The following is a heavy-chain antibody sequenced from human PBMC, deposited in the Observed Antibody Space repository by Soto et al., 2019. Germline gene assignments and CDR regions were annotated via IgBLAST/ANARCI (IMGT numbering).Heavy chain of an antibody. D-gene: IGHD1-1*01. Sequence: PGVSLKISRKATGCSFTSYWSGWVSTKHGKGLEWMGIIYPGDSDTRYSPSFQGQVTISADKSISTAYLQWSSLKASDTAMYYCARLPGTTAGKYYFYYYGMDVWCQGTTV. J-gene: IGHJ6*02. CDR2: IYPGDSDT. CDR3: ARLPGTTAGKYYFYYYGMDV. V-gene: IGHV5-51*01. CDR1: GCSFTSYW.